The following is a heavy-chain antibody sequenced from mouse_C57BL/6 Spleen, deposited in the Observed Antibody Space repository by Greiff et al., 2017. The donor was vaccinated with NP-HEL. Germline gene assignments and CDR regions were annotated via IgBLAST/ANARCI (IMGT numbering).Heavy chain of an antibody. CDR2: INPYNGGT. Sequence: EVQLQESGPVLVKPGASVKMSCKASGYTFTDYYMNWVKQSHGKSLEWIGVINPYNGGTSYNQKFKGKATLTVDKSSSTAYMELNSLTSEDSAVYYCARGNYYGEGYAMDYWGQGTSVTVSS. D-gene: IGHD1-1*01. J-gene: IGHJ4*01. CDR3: ARGNYYGEGYAMDY. V-gene: IGHV1-19*01. CDR1: GYTFTDYY.